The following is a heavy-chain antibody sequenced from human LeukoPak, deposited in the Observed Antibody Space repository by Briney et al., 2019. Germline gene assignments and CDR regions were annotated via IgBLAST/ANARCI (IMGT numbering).Heavy chain of an antibody. J-gene: IGHJ6*03. CDR1: GFTFSNYA. V-gene: IGHV3-23*01. Sequence: GGSLRLSCAASGFTFSNYALNWVRQAPGKALEWVSAISGDGGSKGRFTISRDNSKNSLYLQMNSLGAEDTAVYYCAKGAEFCTTTCPVDYYYFYYYYMDVWRKGTTVTVFS. D-gene: IGHD2-2*01. CDR3: AKGAEFCTTTCPVDYYYFYYYYMDV. CDR2: ISGDGGS.